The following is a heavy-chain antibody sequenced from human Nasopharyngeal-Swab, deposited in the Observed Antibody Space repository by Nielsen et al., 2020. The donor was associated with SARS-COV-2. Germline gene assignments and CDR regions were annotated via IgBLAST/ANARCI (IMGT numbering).Heavy chain of an antibody. J-gene: IGHJ4*02. V-gene: IGHV4-34*01. D-gene: IGHD3-22*01. CDR3: ARGLADSSGYPLYYFDY. CDR1: GGSFSGYY. Sequence: SETLSLTCAVYGGSFSGYYWSWIRQPPGKGLEWIGEINHSGSTNYNPSLKSRVTISVDTSKNQFSLKLSSVTAADTAVYYCARGLADSSGYPLYYFDYWGKGTLVTVSS. CDR2: INHSGST.